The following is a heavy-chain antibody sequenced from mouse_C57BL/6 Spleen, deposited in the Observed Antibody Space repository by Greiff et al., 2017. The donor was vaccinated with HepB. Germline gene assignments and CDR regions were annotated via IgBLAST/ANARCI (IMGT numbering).Heavy chain of an antibody. Sequence: EVQLQQSGPVLVKPGASVKMSCKASGYTFTDYYMNWVKQSHGKSLEWIGVINPYNGGTSYNQKFKGKATLTVDKSSSTAYMELNSLTSEDSAVYYCARGGLYGSSLNWYFDVWGTGTTVTVSS. CDR2: INPYNGGT. V-gene: IGHV1-19*01. D-gene: IGHD1-1*01. CDR1: GYTFTDYY. CDR3: ARGGLYGSSLNWYFDV. J-gene: IGHJ1*03.